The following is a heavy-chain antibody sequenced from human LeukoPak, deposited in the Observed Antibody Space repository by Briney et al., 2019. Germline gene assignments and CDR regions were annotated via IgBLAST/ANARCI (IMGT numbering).Heavy chain of an antibody. D-gene: IGHD3-10*01. CDR2: ISGSDGNT. J-gene: IGHJ4*02. CDR3: AKAATFYYGSDL. V-gene: IGHV3-23*01. Sequence: GGSLRLSCAASGFTLRSYAMNGVRQAPGEGLEWVSAISGSDGNTYYADSVKGRFTISRDDSKNTLYLQMNRLRAEDTALYYCAKAATFYYGSDLWGQGILVAVSS. CDR1: GFTLRSYA.